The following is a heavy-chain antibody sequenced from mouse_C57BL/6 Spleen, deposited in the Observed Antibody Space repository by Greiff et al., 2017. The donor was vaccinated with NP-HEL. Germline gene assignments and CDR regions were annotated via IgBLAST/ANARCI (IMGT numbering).Heavy chain of an antibody. J-gene: IGHJ1*03. CDR2: IYPGDGDT. D-gene: IGHD1-1*01. CDR1: GYAFSSSW. CDR3: ARSGYYGSSYLRYFDV. Sequence: QVQLQQSGPELVKPGASVKISCKASGYAFSSSWMNWVKQRPGKGLEWIGRIYPGDGDTNYNGKFKGKATLTADKSSSTAYMQLSSLTSEDSAVXFCARSGYYGSSYLRYFDVWGTGTTVTVSS. V-gene: IGHV1-82*01.